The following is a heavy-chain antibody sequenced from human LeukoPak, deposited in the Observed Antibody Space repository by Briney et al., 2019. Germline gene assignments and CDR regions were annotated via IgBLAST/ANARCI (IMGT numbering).Heavy chain of an antibody. V-gene: IGHV4-4*07. CDR3: ARDYPSDSSGYFADY. CDR2: IYTSGST. J-gene: IGHJ4*02. CDR1: GGSISSYY. Sequence: SETLSLTCTVSGGSISSYYWSWIRQPAGKGLEWIGRIYTSGSTNYNPSLKSRVTMSVDTSKNQFSLKLSSVTAADTAVYYCARDYPSDSSGYFADYWGQGTLVTVSS. D-gene: IGHD3-22*01.